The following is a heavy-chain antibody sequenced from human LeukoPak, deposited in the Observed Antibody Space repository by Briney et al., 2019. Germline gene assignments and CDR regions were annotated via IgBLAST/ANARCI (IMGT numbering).Heavy chain of an antibody. CDR2: INPETGGT. Sequence: ASVKVSCKASGYTFTGYYMHWVRQAPGQGLEWMGWINPETGGTHFAQRFQGRVTVTGDTSISTIYMDLSRLTSDDTAVYYCARGGARAEYFQHWGQGTLVTVSS. D-gene: IGHD1-26*01. CDR1: GYTFTGYY. V-gene: IGHV1-2*02. J-gene: IGHJ1*01. CDR3: ARGGARAEYFQH.